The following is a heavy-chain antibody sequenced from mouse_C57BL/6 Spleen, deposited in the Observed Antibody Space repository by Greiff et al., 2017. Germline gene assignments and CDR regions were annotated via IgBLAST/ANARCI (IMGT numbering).Heavy chain of an antibody. Sequence: QVQLKESGAELARPGASVKLSCKASGYTFTSYGISWVKQRTGQGLEWIGEIYPRSGNTYYNEKFKGKATLTADKSSSTAYMELRSLTSEDSAVYFCARGRSSTAQADYFDYWGQGTTLTVSS. CDR2: IYPRSGNT. D-gene: IGHD3-2*02. V-gene: IGHV1-81*01. J-gene: IGHJ2*01. CDR3: ARGRSSTAQADYFDY. CDR1: GYTFTSYG.